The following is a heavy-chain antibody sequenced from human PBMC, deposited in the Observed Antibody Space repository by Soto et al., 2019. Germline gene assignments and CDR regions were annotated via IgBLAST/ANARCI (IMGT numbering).Heavy chain of an antibody. CDR3: AAVQGGGATLHF. CDR1: GYTFTSYG. V-gene: IGHV1-18*01. J-gene: IGHJ4*02. CDR2: ISACSGNT. D-gene: IGHD1-26*01. Sequence: EASVKVSCKASGYTFTSYGISWVRQAPGQGLEWMGWISACSGNTNYAQKLQGRVTITTDTSTSTAYMELSSLTLEDTAVYYCAAVQGGGATLHFWGPGTLVTVSS.